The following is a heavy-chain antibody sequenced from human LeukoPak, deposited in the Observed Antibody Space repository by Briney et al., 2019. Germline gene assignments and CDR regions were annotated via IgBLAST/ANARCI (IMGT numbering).Heavy chain of an antibody. V-gene: IGHV4-34*01. CDR1: GGSFSGYY. J-gene: IGHJ6*03. Sequence: SETLSPTCAVYGGSFSGYYWSWIRQPPGKGLEWIGEINHSGSTNYNPSLKSRVTISVDTSKNQFSLKLSSVTAADTAVYYCARVGVVVPAAIVMDVWGKGTTVTVS. D-gene: IGHD2-2*02. CDR3: ARVGVVVPAAIVMDV. CDR2: INHSGST.